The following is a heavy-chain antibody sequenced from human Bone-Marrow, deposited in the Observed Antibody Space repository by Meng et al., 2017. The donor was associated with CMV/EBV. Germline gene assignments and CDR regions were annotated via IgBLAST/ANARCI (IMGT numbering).Heavy chain of an antibody. D-gene: IGHD6-13*01. CDR2: IKSKTDGGTT. CDR3: TTDDPYIAAFSAYDY. Sequence: FTFSNAWMSWVRQAPVKGLEWVGRIKSKTDGGTTDYAAPVKGRFTISRDDSKNTLYLQMNSLKTEDTAVYYCTTDDPYIAAFSAYDYWGQGTLVTVSS. J-gene: IGHJ4*02. CDR1: FTFSNAW. V-gene: IGHV3-15*01.